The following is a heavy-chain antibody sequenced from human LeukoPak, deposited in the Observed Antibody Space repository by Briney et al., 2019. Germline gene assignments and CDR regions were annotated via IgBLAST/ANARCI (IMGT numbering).Heavy chain of an antibody. D-gene: IGHD2-2*01. CDR1: GFTFSSYA. CDR2: ISGGGDSV. CDR3: AKLGCTGTICYANY. J-gene: IGHJ4*02. V-gene: IGHV3-23*01. Sequence: PGGSLRLSCAASGFTFSSYAMTWVRQTPGKGLEWVSVISGGGDSVDYADSMKGRFTISRDNSKNTLYLQMYSLRAEDTALYYCAKLGCTGTICYANYWGQGTLVTVSS.